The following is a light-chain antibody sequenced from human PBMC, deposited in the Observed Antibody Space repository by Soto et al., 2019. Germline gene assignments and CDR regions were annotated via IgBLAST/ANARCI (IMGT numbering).Light chain of an antibody. CDR1: QSVSKY. Sequence: EIVLTQSPATLSLSPGERATLSCRASQSVSKYLAWYQQKPGRAPRLLIYDASNRATGIPDRFSGSGSGTDFTLTISSLEPEDFAVYYCQQRSNWPPITFGQGTRLEIK. V-gene: IGKV3-11*01. CDR2: DAS. J-gene: IGKJ5*01. CDR3: QQRSNWPPIT.